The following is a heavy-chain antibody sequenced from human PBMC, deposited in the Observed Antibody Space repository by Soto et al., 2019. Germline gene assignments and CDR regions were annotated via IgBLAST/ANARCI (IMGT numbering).Heavy chain of an antibody. CDR2: ISSSSSYI. J-gene: IGHJ3*02. CDR1: GFTFSSYS. D-gene: IGHD3-22*01. V-gene: IGHV3-21*01. Sequence: GWSLRLSCAASGFTFSSYSMNWVRQAPGKGLEWVSSISSSSSYIYYADSVKGRFTISRDNAKNSLYLQMNSLRAEDTAVYYCARAKYYYDSNGYYDHPDAFDIWGQGTMVTVSS. CDR3: ARAKYYYDSNGYYDHPDAFDI.